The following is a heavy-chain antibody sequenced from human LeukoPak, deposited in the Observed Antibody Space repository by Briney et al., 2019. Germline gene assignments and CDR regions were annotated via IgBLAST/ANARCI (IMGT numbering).Heavy chain of an antibody. CDR1: GFTFSSYW. CDR3: ARDDPLYYDFWSGYSGMDV. V-gene: IGHV3-7*01. J-gene: IGHJ6*02. Sequence: GGSLRLSCAASGFTFSSYWMSWVRQAPGKGLEWVANIKQDGSEKYYVDSVKGRFTISRDNAKNSLYLQMNSLRAEDTAVYYCARDDPLYYDFWSGYSGMDVWGQGTTVTVSS. D-gene: IGHD3-3*01. CDR2: IKQDGSEK.